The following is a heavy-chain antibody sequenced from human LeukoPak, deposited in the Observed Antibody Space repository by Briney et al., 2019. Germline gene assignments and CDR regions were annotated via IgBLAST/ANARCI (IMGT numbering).Heavy chain of an antibody. Sequence: SETLSLTCTVSGGSISSYYWSWIRQPPGKGLEWIGYIYYSGSTNYNPSLKSRVTISVDTSKNQFSLKLSSVTAADTAVYYCARVSGGVVIPLQYWGQGTLVTVSS. CDR3: ARVSGGVVIPLQY. J-gene: IGHJ4*02. D-gene: IGHD3-3*01. V-gene: IGHV4-59*01. CDR2: IYYSGST. CDR1: GGSISSYY.